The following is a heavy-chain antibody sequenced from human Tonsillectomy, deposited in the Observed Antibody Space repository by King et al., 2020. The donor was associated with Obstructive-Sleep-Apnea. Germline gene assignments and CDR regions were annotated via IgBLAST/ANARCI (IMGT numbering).Heavy chain of an antibody. CDR2: VYYTGST. D-gene: IGHD4-23*01. CDR3: ARGNSPGRFDD. CDR1: GGSISSYF. V-gene: IGHV4-59*08. J-gene: IGHJ4*02. Sequence: VQLQESGPGLVKPSETLSLTCTVSGGSISSYFWSWLRQPPGQGLEWIGYVYYTGSTNYNPSLKSRVTISVDTSKNQFSLQMYSVTAADTAVYYCARGNSPGRFDDWGQGSLVTVSS.